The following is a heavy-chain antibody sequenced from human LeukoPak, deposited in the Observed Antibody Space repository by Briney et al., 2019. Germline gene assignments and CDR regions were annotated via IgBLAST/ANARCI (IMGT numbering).Heavy chain of an antibody. V-gene: IGHV4-4*07. CDR2: IFATGNT. CDR1: GDSMNNYF. Sequence: SETLSLTCTVSGDSMNNYFWSWIRQPAGKGLEWIGRIFATGNTNYNPSLKSRVTMSVDTSKNQFSLKLSSVTAADMAVYYCAMGGYCSSTSCYKGFTYYYYYMDVWGKGTTVTVSS. D-gene: IGHD2-2*02. CDR3: AMGGYCSSTSCYKGFTYYYYYMDV. J-gene: IGHJ6*03.